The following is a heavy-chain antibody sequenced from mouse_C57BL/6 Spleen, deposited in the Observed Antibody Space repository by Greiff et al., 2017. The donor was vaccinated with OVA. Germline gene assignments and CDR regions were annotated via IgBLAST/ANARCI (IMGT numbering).Heavy chain of an antibody. CDR1: GYTFTSYW. Sequence: QVQLQQPGAELVKPGASVKLSCKASGYTFTSYWMHWVKQRPGQGLEWIGMIHPNSGSTNYNEKFKSKATLTVDKSSSTAYMQLSSLTSEDSAVYYCATIHIIYYYGSSYDAMDYWGQGTSVTVSS. D-gene: IGHD1-1*01. J-gene: IGHJ4*01. V-gene: IGHV1-64*01. CDR3: ATIHIIYYYGSSYDAMDY. CDR2: IHPNSGST.